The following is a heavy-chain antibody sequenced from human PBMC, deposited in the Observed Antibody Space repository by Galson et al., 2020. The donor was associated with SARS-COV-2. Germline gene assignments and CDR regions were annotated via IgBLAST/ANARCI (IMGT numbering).Heavy chain of an antibody. Sequence: GESLKISCAASGFTFSDYGMHWVRQAPGQGLEWVAVRWYDGSNKYYGDSVKGRFTISRDTSKNTLNLQMNSLRAEDTAVYFCARDQGTGDDAVADYCQHGGQGTLVTVSS. CDR2: RWYDGSNK. V-gene: IGHV3-33*01. J-gene: IGHJ1*01. CDR1: GFTFSDYG. CDR3: ARDQGTGDDAVADYCQH. D-gene: IGHD1-1*01.